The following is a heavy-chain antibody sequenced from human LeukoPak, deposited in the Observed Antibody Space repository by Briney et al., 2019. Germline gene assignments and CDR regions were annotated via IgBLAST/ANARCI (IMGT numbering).Heavy chain of an antibody. CDR2: ISGNGGST. D-gene: IGHD4-17*01. J-gene: IGHJ5*02. Sequence: GGSLRLSCAASGFTFNSYAMSWVRQPPGKGLEWVSSISGNGGSTYYTDSVKGRFTISRDISKNTLYLQMNNLRAEDTAVYYCAKGHDYGDYVFWFDPWGQGTLVTVSS. V-gene: IGHV3-23*01. CDR1: GFTFNSYA. CDR3: AKGHDYGDYVFWFDP.